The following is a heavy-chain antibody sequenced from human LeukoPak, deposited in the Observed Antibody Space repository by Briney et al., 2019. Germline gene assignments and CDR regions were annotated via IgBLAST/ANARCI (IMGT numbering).Heavy chain of an antibody. J-gene: IGHJ4*02. V-gene: IGHV3-21*01. Sequence: GGSLRLSCAASGFTFSSYSMNWVRQAPGKGLEWVSSISSSSSYIYYADSVKGRFTISRDNAKNSLYLQMNSLRAEDTAVYYCARDLGYCSGGSCHAEYYFDYWGQGTLVTVSS. CDR1: GFTFSSYS. D-gene: IGHD2-15*01. CDR2: ISSSSSYI. CDR3: ARDLGYCSGGSCHAEYYFDY.